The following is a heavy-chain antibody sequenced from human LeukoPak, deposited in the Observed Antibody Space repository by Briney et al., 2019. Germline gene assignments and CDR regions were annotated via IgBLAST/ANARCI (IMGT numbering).Heavy chain of an antibody. J-gene: IGHJ4*02. V-gene: IGHV1-24*01. D-gene: IGHD3-10*01. CDR2: FDPEDGET. CDR3: ARRTKPLWFGELFDYYFDY. Sequence: ASVKVSCKVSGYTLTELSMHWVRQAPGKGLEWMGGFDPEDGETIYAQKFQGRVTMTEDTSTDTAYMELSSLRSEDTAVYYCARRTKPLWFGELFDYYFDYWGQGTLVTVSS. CDR1: GYTLTELS.